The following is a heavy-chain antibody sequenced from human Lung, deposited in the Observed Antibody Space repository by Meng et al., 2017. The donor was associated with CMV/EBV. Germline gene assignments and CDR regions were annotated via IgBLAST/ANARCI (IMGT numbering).Heavy chain of an antibody. CDR1: SGYITNDYG. CDR2: IPHRGRR. CDR3: LRRSGGSV. Sequence: GQGREGGNAWVTPRDAAYPSCGFFSGYITNDYGRACVRQPPGNGLEWIREIPHRGRRAFNPSLKSPVSMSIVKSKNQFSLKMTSETAADTAVYHCLRRSGGSVWGQGTLVTVSS. J-gene: IGHJ1*01. V-gene: IGHV4/OR15-8*01. D-gene: IGHD3-10*01.